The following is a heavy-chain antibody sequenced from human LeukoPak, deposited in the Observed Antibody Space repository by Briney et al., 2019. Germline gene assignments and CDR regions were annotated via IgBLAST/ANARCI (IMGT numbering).Heavy chain of an antibody. CDR1: GGSFGGYY. V-gene: IGHV4-34*01. Sequence: SETLSLTCAVYGGSFGGYYWSWIRQPPGKGLEWIGNIYYTGSTYYNVSLNSRVTISIDTSKNLFSLRLNSMTAADTAVYYCAKSGGYGLIDKWGQGTLVTVSS. J-gene: IGHJ4*02. D-gene: IGHD1-26*01. CDR2: IYYTGST. CDR3: AKSGGYGLIDK.